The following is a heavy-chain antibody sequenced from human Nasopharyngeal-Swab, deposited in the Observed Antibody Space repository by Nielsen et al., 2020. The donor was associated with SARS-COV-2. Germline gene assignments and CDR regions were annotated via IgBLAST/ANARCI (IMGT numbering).Heavy chain of an antibody. D-gene: IGHD3-3*01. J-gene: IGHJ4*02. V-gene: IGHV4-59*01. CDR3: ARDSPLRSGPDFDY. CDR1: GGSISSYY. Sequence: ETLSLTCTVSGGSISSYYWSWIRQPPGKGLEWIGYIYYSGSTNYNPSLKSRVTISVDTSKNQFSLKLSSVTAADTAVYYCARDSPLRSGPDFDYWGQGTLVTVSS. CDR2: IYYSGST.